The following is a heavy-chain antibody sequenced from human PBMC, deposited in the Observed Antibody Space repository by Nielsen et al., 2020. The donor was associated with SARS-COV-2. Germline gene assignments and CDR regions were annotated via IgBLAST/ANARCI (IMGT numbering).Heavy chain of an antibody. J-gene: IGHJ3*02. CDR2: ISAYNGNT. D-gene: IGHD4/OR15-4a*01. Sequence: ASVKVSCKASGYTFTSYGISWVRQAPGQGLEWMGWISAYNGNTNYAQKLQGRVTMTTDTSTSTAYMELGSLRSDDTAVYYCASNGAFMVQTFGFDIWGQGTMVTVSS. CDR1: GYTFTSYG. V-gene: IGHV1-18*01. CDR3: ASNGAFMVQTFGFDI.